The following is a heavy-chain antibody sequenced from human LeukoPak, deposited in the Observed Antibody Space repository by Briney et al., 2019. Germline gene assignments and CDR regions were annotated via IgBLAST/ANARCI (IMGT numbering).Heavy chain of an antibody. CDR2: ISSSGSTI. CDR1: GFTFSSYE. CDR3: AGASIVVVD. D-gene: IGHD3-22*01. Sequence: GGSLRLSCAASGFTFSSYEMNWVRQAPGKGLEWVSYISSSGSTIYYADSVKGRFTISRDNAKDSLYLQMNSLRAEDTAVFYCAGASIVVVDWGQGTLVTVSS. V-gene: IGHV3-48*03. J-gene: IGHJ4*02.